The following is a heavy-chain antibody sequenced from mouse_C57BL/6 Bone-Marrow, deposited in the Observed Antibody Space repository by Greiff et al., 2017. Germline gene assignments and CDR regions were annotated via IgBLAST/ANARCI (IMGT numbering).Heavy chain of an antibody. Sequence: EVMLVESGGDLVKPGGSLKLSCAASGFTFSSYGMSWVRQTPDKRLEWVATISSGGSYTYYPDSVKGRFTISRYNAKNTLYLQMSSLKSEDTAMYYCARHRGYGSSFAYWGQGTLVTVSA. CDR2: ISSGGSYT. V-gene: IGHV5-6*01. D-gene: IGHD1-1*01. J-gene: IGHJ3*01. CDR3: ARHRGYGSSFAY. CDR1: GFTFSSYG.